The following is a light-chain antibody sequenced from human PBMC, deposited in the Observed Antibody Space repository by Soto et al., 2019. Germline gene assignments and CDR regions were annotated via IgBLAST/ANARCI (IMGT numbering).Light chain of an antibody. Sequence: ETVLTQSPGTLSLSPGERATLSCRASQSVSSSYLAWYQQKPGQAPRLLIYGASSRATGSPDRFSGSGSGTDFTLTISRLEPEDFAVYYCQQYGSSPLTFGGGTKVEIK. CDR2: GAS. CDR3: QQYGSSPLT. V-gene: IGKV3-20*01. CDR1: QSVSSSY. J-gene: IGKJ4*02.